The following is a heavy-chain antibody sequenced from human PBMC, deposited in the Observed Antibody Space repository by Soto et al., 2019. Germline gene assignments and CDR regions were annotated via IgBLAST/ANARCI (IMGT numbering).Heavy chain of an antibody. CDR2: IYYSGST. Sequence: SETLSLTCTVSGGSISSGDYYWSWIRQPPGNGLEWIGYIYYSGSTYYNPSLKSRVTISVDTSKNQFSLKLSSVTAADTAVYYCARAAGKHLARFYYYYGMDVWGQGTTVTVSS. CDR3: ARAAGKHLARFYYYYGMDV. CDR1: GGSISSGDYY. V-gene: IGHV4-30-4*01. J-gene: IGHJ6*02. D-gene: IGHD6-19*01.